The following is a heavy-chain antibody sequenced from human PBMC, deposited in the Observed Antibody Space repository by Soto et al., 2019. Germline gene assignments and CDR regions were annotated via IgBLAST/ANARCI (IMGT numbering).Heavy chain of an antibody. CDR2: INHSGST. V-gene: IGHV4-34*01. CDR1: DGSFSGYY. J-gene: IGHJ4*02. Sequence: SETLSLTCAVYDGSFSGYYWSWIRQPPGKGLEWIGEINHSGSTNYNPSLKSRVTISVDTSKNQFSLKLSSVTAADTAVYYCARGEDTMVRGVFFDYWAQRTLVTVSS. D-gene: IGHD3-10*01. CDR3: ARGEDTMVRGVFFDY.